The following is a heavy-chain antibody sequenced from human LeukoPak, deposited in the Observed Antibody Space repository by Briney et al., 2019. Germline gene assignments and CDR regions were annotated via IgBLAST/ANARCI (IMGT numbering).Heavy chain of an antibody. Sequence: PSQTLSLTCTVFGGSISSGDYYWSWIRQPPGKGLEWIGYIYYSGSTYYNPSLKSRVTISVDTSKNQFSLKLSSVTAADTAVYYCARAWIQLTYGMDVWGQGTTVTVSS. CDR3: ARAWIQLTYGMDV. CDR1: GGSISSGDYY. D-gene: IGHD5-18*01. V-gene: IGHV4-30-4*01. J-gene: IGHJ6*02. CDR2: IYYSGST.